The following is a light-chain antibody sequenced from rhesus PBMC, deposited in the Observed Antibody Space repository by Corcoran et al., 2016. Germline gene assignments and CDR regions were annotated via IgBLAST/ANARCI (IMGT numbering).Light chain of an antibody. J-gene: IGKJ1*01. CDR1: QSVSSN. Sequence: EIVMTQSPATLSLSPGERATLSCRASQSVSSNLAWYQQTPGQAPRLLIYDASNRATGIPDRLSGRGSGTDFTLTISSLGPEDVEVYYCQQSSNLWTFGQGTKVEIK. CDR2: DAS. V-gene: IGKV3-35*01. CDR3: QQSSNLWT.